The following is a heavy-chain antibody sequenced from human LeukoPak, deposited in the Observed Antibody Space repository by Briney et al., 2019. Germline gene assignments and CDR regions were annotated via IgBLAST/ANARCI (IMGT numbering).Heavy chain of an antibody. CDR3: AKALGSIVVTTTDY. Sequence: GGSLRLSCAASGFTFTSYAMSWVRQAPGKGLEWVSAISSSGGTTYYADSVKGRFTISRDNSKNTLYMQMHSLRAEDTAVYYCAKALGSIVVTTTDYWGQGTLVSVSS. CDR2: ISSSGGTT. D-gene: IGHD5-12*01. V-gene: IGHV3-23*01. CDR1: GFTFTSYA. J-gene: IGHJ4*02.